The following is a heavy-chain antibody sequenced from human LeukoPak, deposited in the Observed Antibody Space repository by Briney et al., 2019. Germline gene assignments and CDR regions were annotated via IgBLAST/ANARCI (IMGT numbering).Heavy chain of an antibody. V-gene: IGHV1-69*06. CDR3: ARDHTNARGYCSSTSCYAGGY. J-gene: IGHJ4*02. CDR2: IIPIFGTA. D-gene: IGHD2-2*01. Sequence: SVKVSCKASGGTFSSYAISWVRQAPGQGLEWMGGIIPIFGTANYAQKFQGRVTITADKSTSTAYMELRSLRSDDTAVYYCARDHTNARGYCSSTSCYAGGYWGQGTLVTVSS. CDR1: GGTFSSYA.